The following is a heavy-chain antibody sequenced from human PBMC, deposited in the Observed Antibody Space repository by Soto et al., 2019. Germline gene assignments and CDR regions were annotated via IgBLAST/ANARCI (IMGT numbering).Heavy chain of an antibody. CDR3: ARDHLYISGRENHHFGMYV. CDR2: IYYTGST. CDR1: GGFISSYY. Sequence: SETLSLTCTVSGGFISSYYWSWIRQSPGRGLEWIGYIYYTGSTNYNPSLNSRVTISLDTSKNQFSLRLTSVTAADTAVYYCARDHLYISGRENHHFGMYVWGQGSTVTVSS. J-gene: IGHJ6*02. V-gene: IGHV4-59*13. D-gene: IGHD6-19*01.